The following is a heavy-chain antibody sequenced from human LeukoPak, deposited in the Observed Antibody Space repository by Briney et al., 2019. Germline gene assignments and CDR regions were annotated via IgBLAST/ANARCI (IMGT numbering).Heavy chain of an antibody. V-gene: IGHV4-39*07. D-gene: IGHD4-17*01. J-gene: IGHJ4*02. CDR1: GGSISSSSYY. Sequence: SETLSLTCTVSGGSISSSSYYWGWIRQPPGKGLEWIGSIYYSGSTYYNPSLKSRVTISVDTSKNQFSLKLSSVTAADTAVYYCARDYGDYAGVYWGQGTLVTVSS. CDR3: ARDYGDYAGVY. CDR2: IYYSGST.